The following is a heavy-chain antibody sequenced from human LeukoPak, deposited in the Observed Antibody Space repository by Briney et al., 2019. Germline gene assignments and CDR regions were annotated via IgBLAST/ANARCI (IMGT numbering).Heavy chain of an antibody. V-gene: IGHV3-33*08. CDR1: GCTFSSYS. Sequence: GGSLRLSCAASGCTFSSYSMNWVRQAPGKGLEWVAVISFDGTTKYYADSVKGRFTSSRDNSKNTLYLQMNSLRAEDTAVYYCARDRAVYSSSWYVAWGYYYGMDVWGQGTTVTVSS. CDR2: ISFDGTTK. J-gene: IGHJ6*02. D-gene: IGHD6-13*01. CDR3: ARDRAVYSSSWYVAWGYYYGMDV.